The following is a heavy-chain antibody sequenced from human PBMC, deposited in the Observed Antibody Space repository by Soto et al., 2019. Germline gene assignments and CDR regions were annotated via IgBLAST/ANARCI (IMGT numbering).Heavy chain of an antibody. Sequence: PSETLSLTCTVSGGSISSYYWSWIRQPPGKGLEWIGYIYYSGSTNYNPSLKSRVTISVDTSKNQFSLKLSSVTAADTAVYYCARSFRLWWFFDYWGQGTLVTVSS. CDR3: ARSFRLWWFFDY. V-gene: IGHV4-59*01. CDR1: GGSISSYY. D-gene: IGHD5-18*01. CDR2: IYYSGST. J-gene: IGHJ4*02.